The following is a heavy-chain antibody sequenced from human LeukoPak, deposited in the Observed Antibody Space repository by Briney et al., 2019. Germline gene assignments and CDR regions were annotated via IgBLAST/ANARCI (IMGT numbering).Heavy chain of an antibody. CDR1: GYTLTGYY. CDR3: ARERGGDSGTYYGLAFDI. V-gene: IGHV1-2*02. Sequence: ASVKVSCKSSGYTLTGYYMHWVRQAPGQGLEWMGWINPNSGGTNYAQKFQGRVTMTRDTSFSTAYMELSRLRSDDTAVYYCARERGGDSGTYYGLAFDIWGQGTMVTVSS. D-gene: IGHD1-26*01. J-gene: IGHJ3*02. CDR2: INPNSGGT.